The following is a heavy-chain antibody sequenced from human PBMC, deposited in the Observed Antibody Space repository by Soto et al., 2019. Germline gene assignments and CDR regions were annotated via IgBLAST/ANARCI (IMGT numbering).Heavy chain of an antibody. CDR2: VFSSVSA. Sequence: QLKLQESGPGQVRPSETLSLTCIVSGVSVRSYTWSWVRQPANKGLEWIGRVFSSVSATYNPSIKSRVRISMDTPGNRISLKLDSVTASDAGVYFCARDGMTTGDTWGPGTLVNVYS. J-gene: IGHJ4*02. D-gene: IGHD2-21*02. V-gene: IGHV4-4*07. CDR1: GVSVRSYT. CDR3: ARDGMTTGDT.